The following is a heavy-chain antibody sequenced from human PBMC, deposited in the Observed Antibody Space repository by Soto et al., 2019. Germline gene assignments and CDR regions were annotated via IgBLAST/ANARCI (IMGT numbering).Heavy chain of an antibody. CDR1: AWMFRRHE. V-gene: IGHV1-69*06. CDR3: AATTYYYGSGSYPPDY. Sequence: GQVSFECRAWMFRRHENSELGQAAGRGLEWMGGIIPIFGTANYAKKFQGRVTITADKSTSTAYMELSSLRSEDTAVYYCAATTYYYGSGSYPPDYWGQGTLVTVSS. CDR2: IIPIFGTA. D-gene: IGHD3-10*01. J-gene: IGHJ4*02.